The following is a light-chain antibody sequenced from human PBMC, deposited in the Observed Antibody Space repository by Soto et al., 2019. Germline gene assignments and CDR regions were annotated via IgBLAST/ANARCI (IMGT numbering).Light chain of an antibody. CDR3: QTWGTGIQV. CDR2: LNSDGSH. J-gene: IGLJ2*01. V-gene: IGLV4-69*01. Sequence: QAVVTQSPSASASLGASVKLTCTLSSGHSNYAIAWHQRQPEQGPRYLMKLNSDGSHSKGDVIPDRFSGSSSGTERYLTISSLQSEDEADYYCQTWGTGIQVFGGGTKLTVL. CDR1: SGHSNYA.